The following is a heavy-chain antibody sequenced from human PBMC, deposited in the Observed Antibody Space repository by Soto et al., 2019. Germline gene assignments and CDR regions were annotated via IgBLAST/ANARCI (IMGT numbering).Heavy chain of an antibody. V-gene: IGHV3-74*03. CDR2: INIDGSGT. J-gene: IGHJ6*02. Sequence: GSLRLSCAASGFTFSNYWMHWVRQAPGKGLVWVSRINIDGSGTTYADSVKGRFTISRDNAKNTVFLEMKNLRAEDTAVYYCARDSYATDVWGQGTTVTVSS. CDR1: GFTFSNYW. CDR3: ARDSYATDV.